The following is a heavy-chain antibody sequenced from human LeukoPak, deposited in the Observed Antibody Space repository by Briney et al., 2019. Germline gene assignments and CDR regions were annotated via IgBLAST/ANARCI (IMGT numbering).Heavy chain of an antibody. Sequence: PGGSLPLSCAASGFPFSSYEFNWLRQAPGKGLEWFAYISSSAISIYYADSVKGRFTITRDNAKNSLYLQMNSLRAEDTAVYYCARADYYDSSGYPRPIDYWGQGTLVTVSS. CDR3: ARADYYDSSGYPRPIDY. D-gene: IGHD3-22*01. CDR1: GFPFSSYE. V-gene: IGHV3-48*03. CDR2: ISSSAISI. J-gene: IGHJ4*02.